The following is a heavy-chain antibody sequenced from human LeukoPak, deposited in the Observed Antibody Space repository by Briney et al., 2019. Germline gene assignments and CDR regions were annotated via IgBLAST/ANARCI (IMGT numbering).Heavy chain of an antibody. CDR2: IYYSGST. J-gene: IGHJ4*02. D-gene: IGHD2-8*01. CDR1: GGSISSYY. CDR3: ARGYCTNGVCYIRPFDY. V-gene: IGHV4-59*01. Sequence: SETLSLTCTVSGGSISSYYWSWIRQPPGKGLEWIGYIYYSGSTNYNPSLKSRVTISVDTSKNQFSLKLSSVTAADTAVYYCARGYCTNGVCYIRPFDYWGQGTLVTVSS.